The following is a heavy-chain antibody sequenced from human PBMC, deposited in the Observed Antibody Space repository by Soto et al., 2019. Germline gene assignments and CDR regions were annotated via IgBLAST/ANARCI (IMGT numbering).Heavy chain of an antibody. CDR1: GFTFDDYA. CDR2: LVWNSGSI. CDR3: AKDIREGIAEPDPCYYYYYGLDV. D-gene: IGHD6-13*01. Sequence: ELQLVQSGGGLVQPGRSLRLSCAASGFTFDDYAMHWVRQAPGKGLEWVSGLVWNSGSIGYADSVKGRFTISRDNAKNSLYLQMKKLRTEDTALYYWAKDIREGIAEPDPCYYYYYGLDVWGQGTTVTVSS. J-gene: IGHJ6*02. V-gene: IGHV3-9*01.